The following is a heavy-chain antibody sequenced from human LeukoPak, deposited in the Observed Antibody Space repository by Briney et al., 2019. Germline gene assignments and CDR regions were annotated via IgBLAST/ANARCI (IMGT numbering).Heavy chain of an antibody. Sequence: GGSLRLSCAASGIIVSSNYMSWVRQAPGKGLEWVSLIYSNGNTYYADSVKGRFTISRDKSKNTLYLQMNSLRAEDTAVYYCARGEGDIVVVPTYAFDIWGQGTMVTVSS. CDR2: IYSNGNT. CDR1: GIIVSSNY. V-gene: IGHV3-66*01. J-gene: IGHJ3*02. CDR3: ARGEGDIVVVPTYAFDI. D-gene: IGHD2-2*01.